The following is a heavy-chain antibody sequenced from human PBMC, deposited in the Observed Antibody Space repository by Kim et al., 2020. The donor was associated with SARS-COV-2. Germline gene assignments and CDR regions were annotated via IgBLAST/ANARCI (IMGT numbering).Heavy chain of an antibody. CDR1: GYTFTGYY. J-gene: IGHJ5*02. Sequence: ASVKVSCKASGYTFTGYYMHWVRQAPGQGLEWMGRINPDSGGTNYAQKFQGRVTMTGDTSITTAYMELSRLTSDDTAVYYCARDPGSSYHGWFDPWGQGTLVTVSS. CDR2: INPDSGGT. V-gene: IGHV1-2*06. CDR3: ARDPGSSYHGWFDP. D-gene: IGHD6-13*01.